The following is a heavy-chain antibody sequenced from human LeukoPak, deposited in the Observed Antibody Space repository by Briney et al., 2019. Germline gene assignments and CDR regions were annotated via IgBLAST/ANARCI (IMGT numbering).Heavy chain of an antibody. CDR2: ISGSGGST. V-gene: IGHV3-23*01. CDR3: AKVLGYYADPFDY. Sequence: GGSLRLSCAASGFTFSSYAGSWVSQAPGKGLECLSAISGSGGSTYYADSVKGRFTISRDNSKNTLYLQMNSLGAEDTAVYYCAKVLGYYADPFDYWGQGTLVTVSS. CDR1: GFTFSSYA. D-gene: IGHD3-3*01. J-gene: IGHJ4*02.